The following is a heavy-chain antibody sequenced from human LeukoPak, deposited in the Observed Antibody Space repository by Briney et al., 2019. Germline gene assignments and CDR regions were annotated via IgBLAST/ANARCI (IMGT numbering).Heavy chain of an antibody. D-gene: IGHD5/OR15-5a*01. CDR2: IYYSGSM. Sequence: PSETLSLTCIVSAGSLTSGGNYWSWIRHHPGRGLEWIGYIYYSGSMYYNPSPKSRVTISVDTSKNQFSQKLSSVTAADTAVYYCAGPGGGVYQIDYWGQGTLVTVSS. V-gene: IGHV4-31*03. J-gene: IGHJ4*02. CDR1: AGSLTSGGNY. CDR3: AGPGGGVYQIDY.